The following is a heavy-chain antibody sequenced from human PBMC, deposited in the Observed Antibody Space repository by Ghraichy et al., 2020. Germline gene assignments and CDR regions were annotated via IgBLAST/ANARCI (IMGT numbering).Heavy chain of an antibody. V-gene: IGHV3-15*07. Sequence: LSLTCAASGFTFSNAWMNWVRQAPGRGLEWVGRIKARTEGGTRDYAAPVKGRFTISRDDSKNILYLQMNSLRTEDTAVYVCISYGSGTYYGQWGQGTLVTVSS. CDR3: ISYGSGTYYGQ. D-gene: IGHD3-10*01. CDR1: GFTFSNAW. CDR2: IKARTEGGTR. J-gene: IGHJ4*02.